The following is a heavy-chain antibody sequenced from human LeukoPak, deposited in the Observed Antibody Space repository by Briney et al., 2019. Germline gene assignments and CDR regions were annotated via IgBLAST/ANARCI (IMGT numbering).Heavy chain of an antibody. V-gene: IGHV3-30*18. CDR3: AKDRGESYYAPYYYYGMDV. CDR2: ISYDGSNK. D-gene: IGHD3-10*01. CDR1: GFTFSSYG. J-gene: IGHJ6*02. Sequence: PGGSLRLSCAASGFTFSSYGMHWVRQAPGKGLEWVAVISYDGSNKYYADSVKGRFTISRDNSKNTLYLQMNSLRAEDTAVYYCAKDRGESYYAPYYYYGMDVWGQGTTVTASS.